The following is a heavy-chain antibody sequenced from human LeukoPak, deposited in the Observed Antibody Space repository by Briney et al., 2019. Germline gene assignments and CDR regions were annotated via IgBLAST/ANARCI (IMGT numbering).Heavy chain of an antibody. J-gene: IGHJ1*01. CDR1: GFTFSSYA. D-gene: IGHD1-26*01. V-gene: IGHV3-23*01. CDR3: AREQATGATNEYFQH. Sequence: GGSLRLSCAASGFTFSSYAMSWVRQAPGKGLEWVSAISGSGGNTYYADSVKGRFTISRDNSKNMLFLQMNSLRADDTAVYYCAREQATGATNEYFQHWGQGTLITVSS. CDR2: ISGSGGNT.